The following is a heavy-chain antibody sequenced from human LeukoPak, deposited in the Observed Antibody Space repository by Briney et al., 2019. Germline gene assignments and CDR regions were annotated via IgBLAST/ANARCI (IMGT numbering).Heavy chain of an antibody. CDR2: IYYSGSI. D-gene: IGHD3-10*01. CDR3: ARDLGQYYGSGSLDAFDI. CDR1: GDSVTNHY. V-gene: IGHV4-59*02. J-gene: IGHJ3*02. Sequence: PSETLSLTCIVSGDSVTNHYWSLIRQPPGKGLEWIGYIYYSGSINYNPSLKSRVTISVDTSRNQFSMKLNSVTAADTAVYYCARDLGQYYGSGSLDAFDIWGQGTMVTVSS.